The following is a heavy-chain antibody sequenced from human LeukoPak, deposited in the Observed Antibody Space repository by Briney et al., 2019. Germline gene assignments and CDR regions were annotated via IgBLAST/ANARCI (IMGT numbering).Heavy chain of an antibody. CDR2: INPNSGGT. D-gene: IGHD6-13*01. CDR1: GYTFTGYY. CDR3: ARPIRRIAAAGTGLYY. J-gene: IGHJ4*02. V-gene: IGHV1-2*02. Sequence: GASVKVSCKASGYTFTGYYMHWVRQAPGQGLEWMGWINPNSGGTNYAQKFQGRVTMTRDTSISTAYMELSRLRSDDTAVYYCARPIRRIAAAGTGLYYWGQGTLVTVSS.